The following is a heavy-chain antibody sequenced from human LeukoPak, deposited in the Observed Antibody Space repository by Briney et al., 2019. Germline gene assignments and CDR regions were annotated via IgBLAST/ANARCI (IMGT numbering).Heavy chain of an antibody. CDR2: INHSGST. V-gene: IGHV4-34*01. J-gene: IGHJ4*02. D-gene: IGHD3-22*01. Sequence: PSETLSLTCAVYGGSFSGYYWSWIRQPPGKGLEWIGEINHSGSTNYNPSLKSRVTISVDTSKNQFSLMLSSVTAADTAVYYCARGTMIVLHYWGQGTLVTVSS. CDR1: GGSFSGYY. CDR3: ARGTMIVLHY.